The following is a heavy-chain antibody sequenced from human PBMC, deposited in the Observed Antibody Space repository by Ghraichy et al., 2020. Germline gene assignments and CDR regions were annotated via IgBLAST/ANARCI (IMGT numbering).Heavy chain of an antibody. D-gene: IGHD2-2*01. J-gene: IGHJ6*02. V-gene: IGHV4-34*01. CDR2: INYSGST. CDR3: ARVVGVVPAASYGLDV. CDR1: GGSFSGYY. Sequence: SQTLSLTCAVYGGSFSGYYWSCIRQPPGKGLEWIGEINYSGSTNYNPSLKSRVTILVDTSKNHFSLKLSSVTAADTAVYYCARVVGVVPAASYGLDVWGQGTTVTVSS.